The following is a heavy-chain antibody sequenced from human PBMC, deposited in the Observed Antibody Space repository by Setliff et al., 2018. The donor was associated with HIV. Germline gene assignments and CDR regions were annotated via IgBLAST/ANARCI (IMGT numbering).Heavy chain of an antibody. CDR3: ARVVVRGVTFIAEYFQH. CDR1: GYTFTNSA. Sequence: ASVKVSCKASGYTFTNSAMHWARQAPGQRLEWMGWISAYNGNTNYAQKLQGRVTMTTDTSTSTAYMELRSLRSDDTAVYYCARVVVRGVTFIAEYFQHWGQGTLVTVSS. CDR2: ISAYNGNT. J-gene: IGHJ1*01. D-gene: IGHD3-10*01. V-gene: IGHV1-18*01.